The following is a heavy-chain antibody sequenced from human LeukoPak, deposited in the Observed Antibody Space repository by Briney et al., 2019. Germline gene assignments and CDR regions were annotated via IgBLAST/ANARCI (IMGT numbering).Heavy chain of an antibody. CDR3: ARDLPISTNWNSEYFQH. Sequence: HGGSLRLSCAGSGFTFNNYALHWVRQAPGKGLEWVAVISFDGINDSYADSVKGRLTISRDNSKNTVHLQMNSLRPEDSAVYYCARDLPISTNWNSEYFQHWGQGTLVTVSS. D-gene: IGHD1-1*01. V-gene: IGHV3-30*04. J-gene: IGHJ1*01. CDR1: GFTFNNYA. CDR2: ISFDGIND.